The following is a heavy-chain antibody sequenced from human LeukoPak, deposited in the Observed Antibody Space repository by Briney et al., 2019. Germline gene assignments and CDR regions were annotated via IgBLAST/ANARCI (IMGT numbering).Heavy chain of an antibody. CDR3: ARVNSRGMDV. Sequence: ASVKVSCKAFGYTFTSNYMHWVRQAPGQGPEWMGVISPSGGSTTYAQKFQGRVTMTRDMSTSTVYMELSSLRSEDTAVYYCARVNSRGMDVWGKGTTVTVSS. CDR2: ISPSGGST. D-gene: IGHD2-21*01. V-gene: IGHV1-46*01. CDR1: GYTFTSNY. J-gene: IGHJ6*03.